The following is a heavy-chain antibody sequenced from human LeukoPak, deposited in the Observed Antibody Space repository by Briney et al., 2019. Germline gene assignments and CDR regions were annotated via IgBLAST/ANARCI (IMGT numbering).Heavy chain of an antibody. CDR3: AREGIAARAFDY. D-gene: IGHD6-6*01. J-gene: IGHJ4*02. CDR1: GFTFSSYA. Sequence: SGGSLRLSCAASGFTFSSYAMHWVRQAPGKGLEWVAVISYDGSNKYYADSVKGRFTISRDNSKNTLYLQMNSLRAEDTAVYYCAREGIAARAFDYWGQGTLVTVSS. V-gene: IGHV3-30*04. CDR2: ISYDGSNK.